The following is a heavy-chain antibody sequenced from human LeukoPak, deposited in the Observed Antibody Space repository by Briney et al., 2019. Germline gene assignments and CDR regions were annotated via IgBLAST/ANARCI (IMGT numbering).Heavy chain of an antibody. J-gene: IGHJ4*02. CDR2: IIPIFGTA. V-gene: IGHV1-69*13. D-gene: IGHD2-8*01. Sequence: SVKVSCKASGGTFSSYAISWGRQAPGQGLEWMGGIIPIFGTANYAQKFQGRVTITADESTSTAYMELSSLRSEDTAVYYCARDLGSCTNGVCHTRFDYWGQGTLVAVSS. CDR1: GGTFSSYA. CDR3: ARDLGSCTNGVCHTRFDY.